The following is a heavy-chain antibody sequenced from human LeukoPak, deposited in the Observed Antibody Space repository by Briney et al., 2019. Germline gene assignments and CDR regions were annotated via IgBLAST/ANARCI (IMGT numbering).Heavy chain of an antibody. J-gene: IGHJ4*02. D-gene: IGHD6-13*01. CDR1: GGTFGSYA. V-gene: IGHV1-69*05. Sequence: SVKVSCKASGGTFGSYAISWVRQAPGQGLEWMGRIIPIFGTANYAQKFQGRVTITTDESTSTAYMELSSLRSEDTAVYYCARTGSIAAAGTMTYFDYWGQGTLVTVSS. CDR2: IIPIFGTA. CDR3: ARTGSIAAAGTMTYFDY.